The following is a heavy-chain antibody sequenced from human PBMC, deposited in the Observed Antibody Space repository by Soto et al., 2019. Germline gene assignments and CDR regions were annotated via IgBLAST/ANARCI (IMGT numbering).Heavy chain of an antibody. CDR2: ISSSSSTI. Sequence: EVQLVESGGGLVQPGGSLRLSCAASGFTFSSYSMNWVRQAPGKGLEWVSYISSSSSTIYYADSVKGRFTISRDNAKNSLYLQMNRLRAEDTAVYYCASRRIAAAGYGMDVWGQGTTVTVSS. V-gene: IGHV3-48*01. D-gene: IGHD6-13*01. CDR3: ASRRIAAAGYGMDV. CDR1: GFTFSSYS. J-gene: IGHJ6*02.